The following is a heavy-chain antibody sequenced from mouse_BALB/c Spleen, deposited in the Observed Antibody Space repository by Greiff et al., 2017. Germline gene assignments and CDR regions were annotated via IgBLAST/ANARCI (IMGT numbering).Heavy chain of an antibody. D-gene: IGHD2-4*01. CDR2: IDPANGNT. V-gene: IGHV14-3*02. J-gene: IGHJ4*01. CDR3: ARYDYDNYAMDY. CDR1: GFNIKDTY. Sequence: EVQLKESGAELVKPGASVKLSCTASGFNIKDTYMHWVKQRPEQGLEWIGRIDPANGNTKYDPKFQGKATITADTSSNTAYLQLSSLTSEDTAVYYCARYDYDNYAMDYWGQGTSVTVSS.